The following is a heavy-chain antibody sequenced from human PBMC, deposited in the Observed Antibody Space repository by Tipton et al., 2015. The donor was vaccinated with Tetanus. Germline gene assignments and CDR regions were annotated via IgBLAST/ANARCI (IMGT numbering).Heavy chain of an antibody. CDR3: ARDQGGGRVVRLNWFDP. V-gene: IGHV4-31*03. J-gene: IGHJ5*02. D-gene: IGHD6-6*01. CDR1: GASISSGGYF. CDR2: IYYSGST. Sequence: TLSLTCSVSGASISSGGYFWNWIRQHPGKGLEWIGYIYYSGSTYYNPSLKSRITISVDTSKNQFSLNLSSVTAADTAVYYCARDQGGGRVVRLNWFDPWGQGTLVTVSS.